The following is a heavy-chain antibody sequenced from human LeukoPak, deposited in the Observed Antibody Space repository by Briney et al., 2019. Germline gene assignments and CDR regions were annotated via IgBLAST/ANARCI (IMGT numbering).Heavy chain of an antibody. J-gene: IGHJ3*02. Sequence: QPGGSLRLSCSASGFTSSITAMHSVPQAPRKRLENISAINSKGGSTYYPDSVKVRFTISRDRSKNTLYLQMSSLRAEDTAVHFCVNNLLWFGELLSAFDIWGQGTMVTVSS. CDR3: VNNLLWFGELLSAFDI. D-gene: IGHD3-10*01. V-gene: IGHV3-64D*06. CDR2: INSKGGST. CDR1: GFTSSITA.